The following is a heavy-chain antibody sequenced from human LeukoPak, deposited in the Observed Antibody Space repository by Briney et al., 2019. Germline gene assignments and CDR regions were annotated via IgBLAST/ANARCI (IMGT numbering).Heavy chain of an antibody. CDR2: ISSSSSTI. D-gene: IGHD5-12*01. Sequence: GGSLRLSCAASGFTFSSYSMNWVRQAPGKGLEWVSYISSSSSTIYYADSVKGRFTISRDNAKYSLYLEMNSLRAEDTAVYYCASGGGYTNFDYWGQGTLVTVSS. CDR3: ASGGGYTNFDY. J-gene: IGHJ4*02. CDR1: GFTFSSYS. V-gene: IGHV3-48*04.